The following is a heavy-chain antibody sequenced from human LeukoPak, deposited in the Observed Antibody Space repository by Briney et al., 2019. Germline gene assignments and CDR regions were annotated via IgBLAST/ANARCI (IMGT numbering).Heavy chain of an antibody. CDR2: ISAYNGNT. J-gene: IGHJ4*02. D-gene: IGHD3-9*01. CDR1: GYRFTSYG. Sequence: SVKVSCKASGYRFTSYGISWVRQAPGQGLEGMGWISAYNGNTNYAQKLQGRVTMTTDTSTSTAYMELRSLRSDDTAVYYCARGGDGDILTGLVFDYWGQGTLVTVSS. V-gene: IGHV1-18*01. CDR3: ARGGDGDILTGLVFDY.